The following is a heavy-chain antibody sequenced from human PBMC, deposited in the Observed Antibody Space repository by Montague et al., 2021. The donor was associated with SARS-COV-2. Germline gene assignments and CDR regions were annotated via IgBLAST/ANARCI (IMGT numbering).Heavy chain of an antibody. CDR2: IFTDRQKK. J-gene: IGHJ1*01. Sequence: SLRLSCAASGFTFSPYTMHWVRQAPGKGLEWVAAIFTDRQKKSYADFVKGRLTISRDNPTNTLFLQMDSLTADDTAVYYCVSDEGEVGSGLWGQGTLVTVSS. CDR1: GFTFSPYT. V-gene: IGHV3-30*04. D-gene: IGHD2-15*01. CDR3: VSDEGEVGSGL.